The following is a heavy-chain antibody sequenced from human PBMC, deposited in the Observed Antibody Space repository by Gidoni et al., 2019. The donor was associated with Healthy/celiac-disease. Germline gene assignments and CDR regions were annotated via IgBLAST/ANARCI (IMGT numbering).Heavy chain of an antibody. V-gene: IGHV1-69*06. CDR2: IITIFGTA. CDR3: VRQLPAGYFDY. CDR1: GGTFSSYA. J-gene: IGHJ4*02. Sequence: QVQLVQSGAEVKKPGASVKVSCKASGGTFSSYAISWVRQATGQVLEWMGGIITIFGTANYEQKFQGRVTITADKSTSTAYMELSSLRSEDTAVYYCVRQLPAGYFDYWGQGTLVTVSS. D-gene: IGHD6-6*01.